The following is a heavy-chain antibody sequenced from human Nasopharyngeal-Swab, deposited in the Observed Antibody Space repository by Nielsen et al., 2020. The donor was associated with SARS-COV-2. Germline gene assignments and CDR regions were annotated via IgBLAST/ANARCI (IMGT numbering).Heavy chain of an antibody. CDR1: GFTSSYYY. V-gene: IGHV3-23*01. CDR2: ITGNGDTT. J-gene: IGHJ5*02. CDR3: ARPLSRDSTWTTEANWFDP. Sequence: GGSLRLSCAASGFTSSYYYMDWLRQAPGKGLEWVSTITGNGDTTYYADSVKGRFTISRDNSENTVYLQMNSLRAEDTALYHCARPLSRDSTWTTEANWFDPWGQGTLVTVSS. D-gene: IGHD6-13*01.